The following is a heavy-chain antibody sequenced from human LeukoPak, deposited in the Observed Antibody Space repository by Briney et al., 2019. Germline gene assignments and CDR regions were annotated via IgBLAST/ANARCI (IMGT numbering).Heavy chain of an antibody. D-gene: IGHD6-13*01. V-gene: IGHV3-23*01. CDR3: AKSSSWTFDY. CDR2: ISGGGGST. J-gene: IGHJ4*02. CDR1: GFTFNNYA. Sequence: SGGSLRLSCAASGFTFNNYAMSWVRQAPGKGLEWVSGISGGGGSTYYADSVKGRFTISRDNSKNTLYLQMNSLRAEDTAVYYCAKSSSWTFDYWGQGTLVTVSS.